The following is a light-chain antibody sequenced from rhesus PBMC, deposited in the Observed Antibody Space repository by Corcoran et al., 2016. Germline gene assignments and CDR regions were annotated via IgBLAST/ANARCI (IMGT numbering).Light chain of an antibody. CDR1: QSLSNF. Sequence: DIQMTQSPSSLSASVGDRVTIACQASQSLSNFLSWYQQKAGKTPKLLIYGASRSQSGIPSRFSGSGSGTDFTLTISGLQPEDIATCYCQQGYSDPWTFGQGTRVEIK. CDR3: QQGYSDPWT. CDR2: GAS. J-gene: IGKJ1*01. V-gene: IGKV1-25*01.